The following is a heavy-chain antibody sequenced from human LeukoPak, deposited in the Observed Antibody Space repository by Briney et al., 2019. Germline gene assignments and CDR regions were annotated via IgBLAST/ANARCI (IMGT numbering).Heavy chain of an antibody. V-gene: IGHV1-8*01. CDR3: ARGYSYSCGYYFDY. CDR2: MNPNSGNT. CDR1: GYTFTSYD. Sequence: ASVKVSCKASGYTFTSYDINWVRQATGQGLEWMGWMNPNSGNTVYAQKFQGRVTMTRNTSISTDYMDLSSLRSEDTAVHYCARGYSYSCGYYFDYWGQGTLVTVSS. D-gene: IGHD3-22*01. J-gene: IGHJ4*02.